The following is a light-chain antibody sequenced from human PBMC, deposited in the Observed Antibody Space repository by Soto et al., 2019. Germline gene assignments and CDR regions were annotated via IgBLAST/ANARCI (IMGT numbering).Light chain of an antibody. CDR1: QTFSNSF. V-gene: IGKV3-20*01. CDR2: GAS. Sequence: EILFTQSPGTLSLSPGERATLSCRASQTFSNSFLSWFKQIPGQAPRLLIYGASMRATGIPDRFSGSGSGTDSTLTISRLQPEDFAVYYCQQCGSSSTFGQGTRVEIK. CDR3: QQCGSSST. J-gene: IGKJ5*01.